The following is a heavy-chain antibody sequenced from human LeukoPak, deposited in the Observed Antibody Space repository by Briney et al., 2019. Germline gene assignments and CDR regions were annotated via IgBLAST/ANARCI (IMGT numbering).Heavy chain of an antibody. Sequence: GGSLRLSCAASGFTFSSYWMSWVRQAPGKGLEWVANIKQDGSEKYYVDSVKGRFTISRDNAKNSLYLQMDSLRAEDTAVYYCARDRVAAAPRPVNWFDPWGQGTLVTVSS. CDR1: GFTFSSYW. D-gene: IGHD6-13*01. J-gene: IGHJ5*02. CDR3: ARDRVAAAPRPVNWFDP. CDR2: IKQDGSEK. V-gene: IGHV3-7*01.